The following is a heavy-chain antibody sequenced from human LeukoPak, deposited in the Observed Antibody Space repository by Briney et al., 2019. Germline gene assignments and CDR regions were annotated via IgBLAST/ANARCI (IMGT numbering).Heavy chain of an antibody. Sequence: PGGSLRLSCAASGFTFDDYGMSWVRQAPGKGLEWVSGINWNGGSTGYADSVKGRFTISRDNAKNSLYLQMNSLRAEDTALYYCARDGVVAAAGTRGGAFDIWGQGTMVTVSS. CDR2: INWNGGST. J-gene: IGHJ3*02. V-gene: IGHV3-20*04. CDR1: GFTFDDYG. D-gene: IGHD6-13*01. CDR3: ARDGVVAAAGTRGGAFDI.